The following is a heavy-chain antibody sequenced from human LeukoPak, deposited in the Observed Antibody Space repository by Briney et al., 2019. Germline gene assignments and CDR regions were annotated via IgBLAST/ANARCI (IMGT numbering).Heavy chain of an antibody. CDR2: ISDNGRRT. CDR3: ARDRIGKYSIDY. CDR1: GFTFSSYE. J-gene: IGHJ4*02. V-gene: IGHV3-30*04. Sequence: GGSLRLSCAASGFTFSSYEMNWVRQAPGKGLEWVAFISDNGRRTYYLESVEGLFTISRDDSKNTLYLQMNSLRVEDTAVYYCARDRIGKYSIDYWGQGTLVTVPS. D-gene: IGHD2-15*01.